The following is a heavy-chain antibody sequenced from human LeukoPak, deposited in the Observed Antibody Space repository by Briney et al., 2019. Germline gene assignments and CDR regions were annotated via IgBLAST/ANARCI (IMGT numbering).Heavy chain of an antibody. Sequence: PSETLSLTCTVSGGSISSSSYYWGWIRQPPGKGLEWIGSIYYSGSTYYNPSLKSRVTISVDTSKNQFSLKLSSVTAADTAVYYCARTYYDFWSGYFHWGQGTLVTVSS. CDR1: GGSISSSSYY. J-gene: IGHJ4*02. CDR2: IYYSGST. V-gene: IGHV4-39*07. CDR3: ARTYYDFWSGYFH. D-gene: IGHD3-3*01.